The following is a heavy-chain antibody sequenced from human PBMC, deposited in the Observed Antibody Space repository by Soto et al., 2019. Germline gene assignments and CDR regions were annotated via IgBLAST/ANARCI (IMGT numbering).Heavy chain of an antibody. D-gene: IGHD3-9*01. CDR3: ARVHDILTGYYADY. V-gene: IGHV4-30-4*01. CDR1: GGSISSGDYY. Sequence: PSETLSLTCTVSGGSISSGDYYWSWIRQPPGKGLEWIGYIYYSGSTYYNPSLKSRVTISVDTSKNQFSLKLSSVTAADTAVYYCARVHDILTGYYADYWGQGTLVTVSS. J-gene: IGHJ4*02. CDR2: IYYSGST.